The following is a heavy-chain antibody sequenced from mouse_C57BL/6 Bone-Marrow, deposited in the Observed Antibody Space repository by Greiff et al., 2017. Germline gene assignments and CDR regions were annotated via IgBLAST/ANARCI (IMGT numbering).Heavy chain of an antibody. D-gene: IGHD1-1*01. CDR2: ISYDGSN. CDR1: GYSITSGYY. Sequence: DVHLVESGPGLVKPSQSLSLTCSVTGYSITSGYYWNWIRQFPGNKLEWMGYISYDGSNNYNPSLKNRISITRDTSKNQFFLKLNSVTTEDTATYYCARGGYYGPSYWGQGTLVTVSA. CDR3: ARGGYYGPSY. J-gene: IGHJ3*01. V-gene: IGHV3-6*01.